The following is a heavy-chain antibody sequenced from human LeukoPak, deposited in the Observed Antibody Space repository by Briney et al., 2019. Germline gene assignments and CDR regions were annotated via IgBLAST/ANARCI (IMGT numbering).Heavy chain of an antibody. CDR1: VYTFTNYV. V-gene: IGHV1-18*01. CDR3: ASTMTTVTTSYYYYMDV. CDR2: ISAYNGNT. D-gene: IGHD4-17*01. Sequence: ASVTVSCKSSVYTFTNYVISWVRQAPGQGLEWMGWISAYNGNTNYAQKLQGRVTMTTDTSTSTAYMELRSLRSDDTAVYYCASTMTTVTTSYYYYMDVWGKGTTVTVSS. J-gene: IGHJ6*03.